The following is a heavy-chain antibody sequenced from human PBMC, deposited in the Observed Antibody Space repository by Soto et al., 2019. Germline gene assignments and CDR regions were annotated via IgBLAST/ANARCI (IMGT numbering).Heavy chain of an antibody. Sequence: SETLSLTCTVSGGSISSSSYYWGWIRQPPGKGLVWIGSIYYSGSTYYNPSLKSRVTISVDTSKNQFSLKLSSVTAADTAVYYCARLYCSGGSCYSYYYYYMDVWGKGTTVTVSS. CDR3: ARLYCSGGSCYSYYYYYMDV. V-gene: IGHV4-39*01. D-gene: IGHD2-15*01. J-gene: IGHJ6*03. CDR2: IYYSGST. CDR1: GGSISSSSYY.